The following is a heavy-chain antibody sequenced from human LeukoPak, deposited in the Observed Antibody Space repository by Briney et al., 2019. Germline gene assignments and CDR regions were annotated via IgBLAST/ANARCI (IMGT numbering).Heavy chain of an antibody. CDR2: INAGNGNT. J-gene: IGHJ4*02. Sequence: ASVKVSCKASGYTFTSYAMHWVRQAPGQRLEWMGWINAGNGNTKYSQKFQGRVTITRDTSASIAYMELSSLRSEDTAVYYCAREGQAYCGGDCYIDYWGQGTLVTVSS. V-gene: IGHV1-3*01. CDR3: AREGQAYCGGDCYIDY. CDR1: GYTFTSYA. D-gene: IGHD2-21*02.